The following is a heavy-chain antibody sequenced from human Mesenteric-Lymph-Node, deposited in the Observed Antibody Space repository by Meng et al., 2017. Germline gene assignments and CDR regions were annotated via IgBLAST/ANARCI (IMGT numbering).Heavy chain of an antibody. V-gene: IGHV3-48*03. CDR3: ARDRADYFDY. J-gene: IGHJ4*02. Sequence: GGSLRLSCAASGFTFSSYEMNWDRQAPGKGLEWVSYISSSGSTIYYADSVKGRFTISRDNAKNSLYLQMNSLRAEDTAVYYCARDRADYFDYWGQGTLVTVSS. D-gene: IGHD3-10*01. CDR1: GFTFSSYE. CDR2: ISSSGSTI.